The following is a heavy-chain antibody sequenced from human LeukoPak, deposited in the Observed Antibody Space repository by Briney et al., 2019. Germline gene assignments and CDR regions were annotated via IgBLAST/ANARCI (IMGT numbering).Heavy chain of an antibody. CDR3: VYSFPKSGSVGTLHY. CDR1: GFSLSTSGVG. J-gene: IGHJ4*02. CDR2: IYWDDDR. D-gene: IGHD5/OR15-5a*01. Sequence: KESGPTLAKPTQTLTLTCTFSGFSLSTSGVGVGWIRQPPGKALEWLSLIYWDDDRNYRPSLKSRLTINKGTSKNQVVLTMTDMDPVDTATYYCVYSFPKSGSVGTLHYWGQGTLVTVPS. V-gene: IGHV2-5*02.